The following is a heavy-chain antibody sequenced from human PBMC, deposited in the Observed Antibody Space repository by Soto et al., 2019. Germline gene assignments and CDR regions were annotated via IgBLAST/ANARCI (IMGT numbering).Heavy chain of an antibody. Sequence: QDQLVESGGGVVQPGRSLRLSCAASGFTFSSYGMHWVRQAPGKGLEWVAVISFDGSNKYTADSVKGRFTISRDNSKNTLYLQMNSLTTDDTAVYYCAKDSEVWVGYYFGMDVWGQGTTVTVSS. V-gene: IGHV3-30*18. CDR1: GFTFSSYG. CDR3: AKDSEVWVGYYFGMDV. J-gene: IGHJ6*02. CDR2: ISFDGSNK. D-gene: IGHD1-26*01.